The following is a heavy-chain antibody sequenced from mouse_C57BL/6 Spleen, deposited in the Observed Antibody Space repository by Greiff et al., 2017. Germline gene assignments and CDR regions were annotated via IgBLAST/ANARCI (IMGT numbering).Heavy chain of an antibody. D-gene: IGHD1-1*01. CDR2: IDPEDGEP. Sequence: EVQLQQSGAELVKPGASVKLSCTASGFNIKDYYMHWVKQRTGQGLEWIGRIDPEDGEPKYAPKFQGKATITADTSSNTAYLQLSSLTSEDTAVYYCASIYYYGCAMYYWGQVTSGTVSS. V-gene: IGHV14-2*01. CDR1: GFNIKDYY. CDR3: ASIYYYGCAMYY. J-gene: IGHJ4*01.